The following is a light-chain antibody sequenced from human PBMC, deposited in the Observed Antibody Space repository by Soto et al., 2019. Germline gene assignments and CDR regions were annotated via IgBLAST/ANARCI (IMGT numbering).Light chain of an antibody. Sequence: EIMMKHSPATLSVSPCEVATLSCRASQRVSSNVAWYQQKPGQAPRLLIYGASTRATGIPARFSGSVSGTEFTLTISSLQSEDSAVYYCQQYGSSRTFGQGTKVDIK. CDR2: GAS. CDR1: QRVSSN. CDR3: QQYGSSRT. V-gene: IGKV3-15*01. J-gene: IGKJ1*01.